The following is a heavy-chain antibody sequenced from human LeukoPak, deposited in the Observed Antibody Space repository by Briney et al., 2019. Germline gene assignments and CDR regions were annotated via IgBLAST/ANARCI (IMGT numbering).Heavy chain of an antibody. Sequence: GGSLRLSCAASGFSFSSYGMSWVRQAPGKGLEWVANIKQDESEKYYVDSVKGRFTISRDNAKNSLYLQMNSLRAGDTAVYYCARRDCSGGSCYLYWGQGTLVTVSS. V-gene: IGHV3-7*01. J-gene: IGHJ4*02. D-gene: IGHD2-15*01. CDR1: GFSFSSYG. CDR3: ARRDCSGGSCYLY. CDR2: IKQDESEK.